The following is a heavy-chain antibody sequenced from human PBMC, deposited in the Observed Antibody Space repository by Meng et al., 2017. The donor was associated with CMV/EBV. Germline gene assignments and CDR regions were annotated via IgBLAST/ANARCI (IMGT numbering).Heavy chain of an antibody. CDR2: IDTGATRT. V-gene: IGHV3-23*03. CDR1: GFSFSNFA. Sequence: GESLKISCAASGFSFSNFAMTWVRQAPGKGLEWVSVIDTGATRTYYADSVKGRFIVTREDFKNTLFLQMNSLRAEDTAVYYCAKDLSFGYSSGVFDPWGQGTLVTVPQ. J-gene: IGHJ5*02. CDR3: AKDLSFGYSSGVFDP. D-gene: IGHD5-18*01.